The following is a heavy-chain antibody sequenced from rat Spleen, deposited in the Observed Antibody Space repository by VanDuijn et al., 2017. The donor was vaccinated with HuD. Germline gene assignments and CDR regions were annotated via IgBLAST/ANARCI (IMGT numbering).Heavy chain of an antibody. CDR3: VRSRGFSSPDY. CDR1: GFSLTSNG. V-gene: IGHV2S12*01. D-gene: IGHD1-2*01. Sequence: QVQLKESGPGLVQPSQTLSLTCTVSGFSLTSNGVSWVRQPPGKGLEWIAAISSGGSTNYNSALKSRLSISRDTSKSQVFLRMNSLQTEDTAMYFCVRSRGFSSPDYWGQGVMVTVSS. J-gene: IGHJ2*01. CDR2: ISSGGST.